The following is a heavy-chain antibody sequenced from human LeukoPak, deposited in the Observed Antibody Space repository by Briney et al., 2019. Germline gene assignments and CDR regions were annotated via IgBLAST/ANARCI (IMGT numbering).Heavy chain of an antibody. CDR2: ISSSGSTI. D-gene: IGHD3-10*02. CDR1: GFTVSSND. Sequence: GGSPRLSCAASGFTVSSNDMSWVRQAPGKGLKWVSYISSSGSTIYYADSVKGRFTISRDNAKNSLYLQMNSLRAEDTAVYYCAELGITMIGGVWGKGTTVTISS. CDR3: AELGITMIGGV. J-gene: IGHJ6*04. V-gene: IGHV3-48*03.